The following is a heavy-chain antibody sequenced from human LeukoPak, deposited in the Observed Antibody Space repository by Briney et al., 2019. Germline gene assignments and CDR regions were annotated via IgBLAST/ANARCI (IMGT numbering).Heavy chain of an antibody. CDR3: ARDYYDSSGYYNYYMDV. J-gene: IGHJ6*03. D-gene: IGHD3-22*01. CDR2: INSSGGST. V-gene: IGHV1-46*01. CDR1: GYTFTSYY. Sequence: ASVKVSCKASGYTFTSYYMHWVRQAPGQGLEWMGIINSSGGSTSYAQKFQGRVTMTRDMSTSTVYMELSSLRSEDTAVYYCARDYYDSSGYYNYYMDVWGKGTTVTVSS.